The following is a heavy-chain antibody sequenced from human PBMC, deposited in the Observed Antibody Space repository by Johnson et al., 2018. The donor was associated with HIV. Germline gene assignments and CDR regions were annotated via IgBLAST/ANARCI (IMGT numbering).Heavy chain of an antibody. CDR3: ARDNEDIVLVGAFDI. J-gene: IGHJ3*02. CDR2: IKQDGSEK. CDR1: GFTFDDYA. V-gene: IGHV3-7*01. D-gene: IGHD2-8*02. Sequence: VQLVESGGGLVQPGRSLRLSCAASGFTFDDYAMHWVRQAPGKGLEWVANIKQDGSEKYYVDSVKGRFTISRDNSKNTLYLQMNSLRAEDTAVYYCARDNEDIVLVGAFDIWGQGTMVTVSS.